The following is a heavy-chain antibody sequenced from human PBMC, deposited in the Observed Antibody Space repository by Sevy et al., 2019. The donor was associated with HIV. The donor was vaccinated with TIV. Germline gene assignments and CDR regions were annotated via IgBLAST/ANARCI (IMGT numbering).Heavy chain of an antibody. CDR3: ARGQSSSWHYFDY. J-gene: IGHJ4*02. V-gene: IGHV3-30*04. CDR1: GFIFSDYT. CDR2: ISYDGSFT. Sequence: GGSLRLSCAASGFIFSDYTLHWVRQAPGTGLEWVAVISYDGSFTYYADSVEGRFTISRDNCKNTLFLQMNSLRHEDTAVYYCARGQSSSWHYFDYWGQGTLVTVSS. D-gene: IGHD6-13*01.